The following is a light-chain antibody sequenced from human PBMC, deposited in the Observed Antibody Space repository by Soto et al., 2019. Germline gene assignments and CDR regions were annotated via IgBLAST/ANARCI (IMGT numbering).Light chain of an antibody. CDR2: AAS. CDR1: QGIGSW. CDR3: QQANSFPIT. J-gene: IGKJ5*01. Sequence: IHMTHSRSSVAACFGYTVTITCRASQGIGSWLAWYQQKPGKAPNLLIYAASSLQSGVPSRFSGSGSGTDFTLTISGLQPDDFATYYSQQANSFPITFGQGTRLEIK. V-gene: IGKV1-12*01.